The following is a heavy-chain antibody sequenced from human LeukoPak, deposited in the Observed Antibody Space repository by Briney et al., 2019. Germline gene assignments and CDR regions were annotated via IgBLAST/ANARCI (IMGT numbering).Heavy chain of an antibody. D-gene: IGHD6-6*01. CDR3: AKDSQNVAARGAINI. V-gene: IGHV3-30-3*02. Sequence: GGSLRLSCAASGFTFSSYAMHWVRQAPGKGLEWVAVISYDGSNKYYADSVKGRFTISRDNSKNTLYLQMNSLRAEDTAVYYCAKDSQNVAARGAINIWGQGTMVTVSS. J-gene: IGHJ3*02. CDR2: ISYDGSNK. CDR1: GFTFSSYA.